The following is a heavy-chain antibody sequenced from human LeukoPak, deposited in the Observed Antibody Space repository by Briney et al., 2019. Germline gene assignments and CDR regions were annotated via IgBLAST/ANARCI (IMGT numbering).Heavy chain of an antibody. D-gene: IGHD2-2*02. Sequence: ASVKVSCKASGYTFTSYGISWVRQAPGQGLEWMGWISAYNGNTNYAQKLQGRVTMTTDTSTSTVYMELRSLRSDDTAVYYCARDYCSSTSCYMYNWFDPWGQGTPVTVSS. CDR2: ISAYNGNT. J-gene: IGHJ5*02. V-gene: IGHV1-18*01. CDR3: ARDYCSSTSCYMYNWFDP. CDR1: GYTFTSYG.